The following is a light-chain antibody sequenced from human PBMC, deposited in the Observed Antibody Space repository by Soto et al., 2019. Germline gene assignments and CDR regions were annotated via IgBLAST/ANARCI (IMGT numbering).Light chain of an antibody. CDR2: GAS. J-gene: IGKJ1*01. V-gene: IGKV3-20*01. Sequence: EIVLTQSPGTLSLSLGERATLSCRASQSVSSNYLAWYQQKPGQAPRLLIYGASSRATGIPDRFSGSGSGTDFTLTISRLEPEDFAVYYCQQYTTSPVTFGQGTKV. CDR1: QSVSSNY. CDR3: QQYTTSPVT.